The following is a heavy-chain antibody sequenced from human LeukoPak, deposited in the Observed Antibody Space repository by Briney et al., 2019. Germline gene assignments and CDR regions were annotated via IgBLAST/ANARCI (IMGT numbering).Heavy chain of an antibody. CDR1: GGSFSGYD. CDR3: ARGPTPYGMDV. D-gene: IGHD2-15*01. CDR2: INHSGST. Sequence: SETLSLTCAVYGGSFSGYDWSWIRQPPGKGLEWIGEINHSGSTNYNPSLKSRVTISVDTSKNQFSLKLSSVTAADTAVYYCARGPTPYGMDVWGKGTTVTVSS. V-gene: IGHV4-34*01. J-gene: IGHJ6*04.